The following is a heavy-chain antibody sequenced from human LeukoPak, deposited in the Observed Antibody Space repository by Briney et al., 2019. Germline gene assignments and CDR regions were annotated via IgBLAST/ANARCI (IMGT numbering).Heavy chain of an antibody. CDR3: ARQPADYETNGDYYVYFDY. Sequence: ASVKVSCKASGYTFTGYYMHWVRQAPGQGLEWMGWINPNRGDTNYAQKFQGWVTMTRDTSISTAYLELFRLTSDDTAVYYCARQPADYETNGDYYVYFDYWGQGNLVTVSS. CDR2: INPNRGDT. V-gene: IGHV1-2*04. D-gene: IGHD3-22*01. CDR1: GYTFTGYY. J-gene: IGHJ4*02.